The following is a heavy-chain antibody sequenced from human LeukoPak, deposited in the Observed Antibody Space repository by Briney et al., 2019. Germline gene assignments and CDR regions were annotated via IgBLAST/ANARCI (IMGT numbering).Heavy chain of an antibody. Sequence: SGPTLVKPTQTLTLTCTFSGFSLSSSGVGVGWIRQPPGKALEWLALIYLDDDKRYSPSLKDRLTVTKDTSNNQVVLTMTNVDPVDTATYYCAHGRYTGWSFYYFDYWGQGTLVTVSS. CDR1: GFSLSSSGVG. D-gene: IGHD6-19*01. J-gene: IGHJ4*02. CDR2: IYLDDDK. CDR3: AHGRYTGWSFYYFDY. V-gene: IGHV2-5*02.